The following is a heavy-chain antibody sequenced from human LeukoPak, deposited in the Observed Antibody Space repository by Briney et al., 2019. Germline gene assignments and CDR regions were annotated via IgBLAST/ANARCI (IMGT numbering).Heavy chain of an antibody. Sequence: GGSLRLFCAASGSTFSIYEMNWVRQAPGKGLEWVSYISSSGSTIYYADSVKGRFTISRDNAENSLYLQMNRVRAEDTAVYYCAELGITMIGGVWGKGTTVTISS. CDR3: AELGITMIGGV. CDR1: GSTFSIYE. CDR2: ISSSGSTI. J-gene: IGHJ6*04. D-gene: IGHD3-10*02. V-gene: IGHV3-48*03.